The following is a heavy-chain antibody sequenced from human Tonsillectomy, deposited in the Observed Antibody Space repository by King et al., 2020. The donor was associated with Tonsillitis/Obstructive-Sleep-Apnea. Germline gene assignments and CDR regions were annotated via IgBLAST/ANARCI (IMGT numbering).Heavy chain of an antibody. CDR3: ARRMEGEHSSSWYYNWFDP. Sequence: DQLVQSGAEVKKPGASVKVSCKASGYTFTTYVISWVRQAPGQGLEWMGWISTYNGNTNYAQKLQGRVTMTTDTSTSTAYMELRSLRSDDTAVYYCARRMEGEHSSSWYYNWFDPWGQGTLVTVSS. CDR1: GYTFTTYV. V-gene: IGHV1-18*01. D-gene: IGHD6-13*01. J-gene: IGHJ5*02. CDR2: ISTYNGNT.